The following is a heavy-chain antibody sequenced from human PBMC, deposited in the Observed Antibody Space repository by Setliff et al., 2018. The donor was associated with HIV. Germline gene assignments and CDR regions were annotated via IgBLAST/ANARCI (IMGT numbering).Heavy chain of an antibody. V-gene: IGHV3-15*01. CDR2: IKSKTDGGTT. D-gene: IGHD3-22*01. Sequence: GGSLRLSCAASGFTFSNAWMSWVRQAPGKGLEWVGRIKSKTDGGTTDYAAPVKGRFTISRDDSKNTLYLQMNSLKTEDTAVYYCARDGAYYYDSSGYYHYYFDYWGQGTLVTVSS. CDR3: ARDGAYYYDSSGYYHYYFDY. CDR1: GFTFSNAW. J-gene: IGHJ4*02.